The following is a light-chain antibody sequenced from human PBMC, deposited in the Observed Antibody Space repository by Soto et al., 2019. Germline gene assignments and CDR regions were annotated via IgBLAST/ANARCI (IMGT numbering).Light chain of an antibody. Sequence: EIVLTQSPGTLSLSLGERATLSCRASQSVNRSYLVWYQQRPGQAPRLLIYGASSRATGIPDRFSGSASGADFTLTISRLEPEDFAVYYCQQVGSSPITFGQGTRLEIK. V-gene: IGKV3-20*01. CDR2: GAS. J-gene: IGKJ5*01. CDR3: QQVGSSPIT. CDR1: QSVNRSY.